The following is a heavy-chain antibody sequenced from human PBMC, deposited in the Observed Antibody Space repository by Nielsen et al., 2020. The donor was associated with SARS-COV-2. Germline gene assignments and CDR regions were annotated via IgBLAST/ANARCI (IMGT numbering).Heavy chain of an antibody. D-gene: IGHD3-3*01. V-gene: IGHV3-13*01. CDR2: LNTVGDT. J-gene: IGHJ3*02. Sequence: LRPSSPASRLNLRTYHMHWLRQPPAQGLDSLSGLNTVGDTWWYPDSMKGRFTISRDNAKNAFFLQMNSLRAGDTAVYYCARGYDSNVFDIWGQGTMVTVSS. CDR1: RLNLRTYH. CDR3: ARGYDSNVFDI.